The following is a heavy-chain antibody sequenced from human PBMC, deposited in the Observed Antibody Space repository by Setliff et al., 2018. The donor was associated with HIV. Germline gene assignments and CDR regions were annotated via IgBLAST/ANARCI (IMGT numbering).Heavy chain of an antibody. J-gene: IGHJ1*01. D-gene: IGHD2-15*01. CDR3: ARDPYCSGDGCFRYYQH. CDR1: GGSISSYY. CDR2: IYHSGST. V-gene: IGHV4-4*07. Sequence: SETLSLTCTVSGGSISSYYWSWIRQPAGKGLEWIGRIYHSGSTNYNPSLKSRVTISIDRSKNQFSLKLSSVTAADTAVYFCARDPYCSGDGCFRYYQHWGRGTLVTVSS.